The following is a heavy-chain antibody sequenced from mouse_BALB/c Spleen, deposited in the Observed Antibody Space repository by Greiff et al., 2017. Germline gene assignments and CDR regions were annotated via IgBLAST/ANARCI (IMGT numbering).Heavy chain of an antibody. CDR3: ARATDGGFAY. Sequence: EVQGVESGPELVKPGASVKIPCKASGYTFTDYNMDWVKQSHGKSLEWIGDINPNNGGTIYNQKFKGKATLTVDKSSSTAYMELRSLTSEDTAVYYCARATDGGFAYWGQGTLVTVSA. V-gene: IGHV1-18*01. J-gene: IGHJ3*01. D-gene: IGHD3-1*01. CDR1: GYTFTDYN. CDR2: INPNNGGT.